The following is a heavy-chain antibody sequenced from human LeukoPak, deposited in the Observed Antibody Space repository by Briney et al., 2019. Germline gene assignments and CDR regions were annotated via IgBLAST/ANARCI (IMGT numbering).Heavy chain of an antibody. CDR2: IYYSGST. V-gene: IGHV4-59*08. D-gene: IGHD6-19*01. CDR1: GGSISSYY. Sequence: PSETLSLTCTVSGGSISSYYWSWIRQPPGKGLEWIGYIYYSGSTNYNPSLKSRVTISVDTSKNQFSLKLSSVTAADTAVYYCARAVPARLAYFDYWGQGTLVTVSS. J-gene: IGHJ4*02. CDR3: ARAVPARLAYFDY.